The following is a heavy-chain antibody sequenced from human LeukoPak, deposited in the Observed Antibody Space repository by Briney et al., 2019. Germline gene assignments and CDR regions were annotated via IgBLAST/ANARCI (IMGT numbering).Heavy chain of an antibody. D-gene: IGHD3-22*01. CDR1: GFTFSSYG. J-gene: IGHJ6*02. V-gene: IGHV3-33*01. CDR2: IWYDGSNK. CDR3: ARDYYDSSGYYFGYYYGMDV. Sequence: GGSLRLSCAASGFTFSSYGMHWVRQAPGKGLEWVAVIWYDGSNKCYADSVKGRFTISRDNSKSTLYLQMNSLRAEDTAVYYCARDYYDSSGYYFGYYYGMDVWGQGTTVTVSS.